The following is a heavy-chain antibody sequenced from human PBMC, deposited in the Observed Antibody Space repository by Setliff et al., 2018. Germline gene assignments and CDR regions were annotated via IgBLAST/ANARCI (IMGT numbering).Heavy chain of an antibody. CDR3: ARDNRGYASAFDI. CDR2: IYQSGDT. V-gene: IGHV4-31*03. J-gene: IGHJ3*02. Sequence: SETLSLTCSVSGVSINSISYYWTWLRQHPGKGLEWIGYIYQSGDTYFNPSLRRRLTMSLDTSKNQFSLKLRSVTAADTAVYYCARDNRGYASAFDIWGQGTMVTV. D-gene: IGHD6-25*01. CDR1: GVSINSISYY.